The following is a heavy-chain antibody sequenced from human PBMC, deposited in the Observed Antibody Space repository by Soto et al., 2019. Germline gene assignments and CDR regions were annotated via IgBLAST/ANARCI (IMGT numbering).Heavy chain of an antibody. V-gene: IGHV6-1*01. CDR1: GDSVSIYSGA. CDR2: TYYRSKWYY. D-gene: IGHD6-6*01. CDR3: TRQFEYSSSSNYYYGMDV. J-gene: IGHJ6*02. Sequence: PSQTLSLTCVISGDSVSIYSGACNWIRQSPSRGLEWLGRTYYRSKWYYDYAESVKSRIIISVDTSKNQFSLQLNSVTPEDTAVYYCTRQFEYSSSSNYYYGMDVWGQGTTVTVSS.